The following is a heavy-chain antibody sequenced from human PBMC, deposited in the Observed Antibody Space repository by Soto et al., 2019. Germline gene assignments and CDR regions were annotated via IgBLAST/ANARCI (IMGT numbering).Heavy chain of an antibody. CDR3: ARDRTTVTRSNRFAP. J-gene: IGHJ5*02. V-gene: IGHV4-31*03. D-gene: IGHD4-17*01. CDR1: GGSISSGGYY. Sequence: SETLSLTCTVSGGSISSGGYYWSWIRQHPGKGLEWIGYIYYSGSTYYNPSLKSRVTISVDTSKNQFSLKLSSVTAADTAVYYCARDRTTVTRSNRFAPSGQGTLDTVSS. CDR2: IYYSGST.